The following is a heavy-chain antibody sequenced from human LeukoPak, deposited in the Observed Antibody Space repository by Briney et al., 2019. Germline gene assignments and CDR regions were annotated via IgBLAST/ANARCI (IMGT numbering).Heavy chain of an antibody. CDR2: ISGSGGST. Sequence: GGSLRLSCAASGFTFSGYAMSWVRQAPGKGLEWVSGISGSGGSTYYADSVKGRFTISRDNSKNTLYLQMNSLRAEDTAVYYCAKERSSWYYFDYWGQGTLVTVSS. CDR1: GFTFSGYA. CDR3: AKERSSWYYFDY. D-gene: IGHD6-13*01. V-gene: IGHV3-23*01. J-gene: IGHJ4*02.